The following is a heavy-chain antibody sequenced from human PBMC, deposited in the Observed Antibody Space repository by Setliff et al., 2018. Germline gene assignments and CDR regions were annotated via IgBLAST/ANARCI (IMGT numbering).Heavy chain of an antibody. V-gene: IGHV4-61*09. Sequence: TSETLSLTCSVSGGSISSGSDDWTWIRQSAGKGLEWIGHIYTSWSTVYNPSLKSRLTMSVDTSKNQFSLELTSVTAADTAVYYCARMSGFLYLDVWGNGTTVTVSS. J-gene: IGHJ6*03. CDR1: GGSISSGSDD. CDR2: IYTSWST. CDR3: ARMSGFLYLDV. D-gene: IGHD3-3*01.